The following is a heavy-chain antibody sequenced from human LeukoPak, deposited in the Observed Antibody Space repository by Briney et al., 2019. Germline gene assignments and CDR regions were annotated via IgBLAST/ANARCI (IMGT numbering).Heavy chain of an antibody. V-gene: IGHV4-39*07. D-gene: IGHD2-15*01. CDR2: IYHSGST. J-gene: IGHJ4*02. Sequence: NPSETLSLTCTVSGGSISSSSYYWGWIRQPPGKGLEWIGSIYHSGSTYYNPSLKSRVTISVDTSKNQFSLKLSSVAAADTAVYYCARVGWSVGFYFDYWGQGTLVTVSS. CDR3: ARVGWSVGFYFDY. CDR1: GGSISSSSYY.